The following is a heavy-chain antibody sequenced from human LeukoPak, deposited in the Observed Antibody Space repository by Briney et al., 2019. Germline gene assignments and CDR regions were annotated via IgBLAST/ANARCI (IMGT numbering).Heavy chain of an antibody. V-gene: IGHV4-30-2*01. CDR1: GGSISSGGYY. CDR3: ARGSSSSADGYYYYYMDV. Sequence: SETLSLTCTVSGGSISSGGYYWSWIRQPPGKGLEWIGYIYHSGSTYYNPSLKSRVTISVDRSKNQFSLKLSSVTAADTAVYYCARGSSSSADGYYYYYMDVWGKGTTVTVSS. J-gene: IGHJ6*03. D-gene: IGHD6-6*01. CDR2: IYHSGST.